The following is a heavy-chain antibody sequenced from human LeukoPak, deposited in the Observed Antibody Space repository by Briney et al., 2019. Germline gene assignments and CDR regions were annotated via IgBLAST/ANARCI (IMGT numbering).Heavy chain of an antibody. CDR2: IYYSGST. CDR1: GGSISSSSYY. D-gene: IGHD2-8*01. V-gene: IGHV4-39*02. J-gene: IGHJ4*02. CDR3: ARDAVEGIEWDN. Sequence: SETLSLTCTVSGGSISSSSYYWGWIRQPPGKGLEWIGSIYYSGSTYYNPSLKSRVTISVDTSKNQFSLKLSSVTAADTAVYYCARDAVEGIEWDNWGQGTLVTVSS.